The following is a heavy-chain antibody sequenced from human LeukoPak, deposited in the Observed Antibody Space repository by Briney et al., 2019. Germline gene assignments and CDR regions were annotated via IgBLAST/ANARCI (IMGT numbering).Heavy chain of an antibody. CDR2: INQDGSVK. J-gene: IGHJ4*02. CDR1: GFTFSSYW. V-gene: IGHV3-7*01. Sequence: GSLRLSCAASGFTFSSYWMSWVRQAPGKGLEWVANINQDGSVKYYVDSVKGRFTVSRDNAEDSLYLQMNGLRAEDTAIYYCARLYGGHTTCDYWGQGSLVTVSS. D-gene: IGHD4-17*01. CDR3: ARLYGGHTTCDY.